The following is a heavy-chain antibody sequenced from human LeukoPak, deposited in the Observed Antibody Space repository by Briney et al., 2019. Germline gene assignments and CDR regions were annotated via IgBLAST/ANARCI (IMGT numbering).Heavy chain of an antibody. CDR3: ARYSAVAGFFWFDP. V-gene: IGHV3-7*01. CDR2: IKQDGSEK. Sequence: GGSLRLSCAASGFTFSSYAMSWVRQAPGKGLEWVANIKQDGSEKYYVDSVKGRFTISRDNAKNSLYLQMNSLRAEDTAVYYCARYSAVAGFFWFDPWGQGTLVTVSS. CDR1: GFTFSSYA. D-gene: IGHD6-19*01. J-gene: IGHJ5*02.